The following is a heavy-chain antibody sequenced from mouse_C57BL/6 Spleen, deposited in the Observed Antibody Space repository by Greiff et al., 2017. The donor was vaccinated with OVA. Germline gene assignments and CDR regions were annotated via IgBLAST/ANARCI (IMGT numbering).Heavy chain of an antibody. D-gene: IGHD2-5*01. CDR1: GYTFKSYG. CDR3: ARRHSNHVNYAMDY. Sequence: QVQLQHSGAELARPGASVKLSCKASGYTFKSYGISWVKQRTGQGLEWIGEIYPRSGNTYYNEKFKGKATLTADKSSSTAYMELRSLTSEDSAVYFCARRHSNHVNYAMDYWGQGTSVTVSS. V-gene: IGHV1-81*01. CDR2: IYPRSGNT. J-gene: IGHJ4*01.